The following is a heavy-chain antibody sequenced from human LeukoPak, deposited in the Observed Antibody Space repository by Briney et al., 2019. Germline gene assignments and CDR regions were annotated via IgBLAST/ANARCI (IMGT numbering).Heavy chain of an antibody. CDR3: ASQFGVIVGAEEYYYYYMDV. D-gene: IGHD1-26*01. J-gene: IGHJ6*03. CDR2: IIPIFGTA. V-gene: IGHV1-69*13. Sequence: SVKVSCKASGGTFSSYAISWVRQAPGHGLEWMGGIIPIFGTANYAQKFQGRVTITADESTSTAYMELSRLRSEDTAVYYCASQFGVIVGAEEYYYYYMDVWGKGTTVTVSS. CDR1: GGTFSSYA.